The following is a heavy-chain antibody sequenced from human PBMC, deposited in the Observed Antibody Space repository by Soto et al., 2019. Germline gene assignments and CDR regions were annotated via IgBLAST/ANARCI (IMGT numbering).Heavy chain of an antibody. J-gene: IGHJ5*02. D-gene: IGHD6-13*01. CDR2: ISSSSSTI. Sequence: GGSLRLSCAASGFTFSSYSMNWVRQAPGKGLEWVSYISSSSSTIYYADSVKGRFTISRDNAKNSLYLQMNSLRAEDTAVYYCARGPGIAAASRGWFDPWGQGTLVTVSS. CDR3: ARGPGIAAASRGWFDP. CDR1: GFTFSSYS. V-gene: IGHV3-48*01.